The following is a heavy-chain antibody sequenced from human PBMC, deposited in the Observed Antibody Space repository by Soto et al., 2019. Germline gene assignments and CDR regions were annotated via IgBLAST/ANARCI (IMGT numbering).Heavy chain of an antibody. D-gene: IGHD2-15*01. J-gene: IGHJ6*02. V-gene: IGHV1-69*01. CDR1: GGIFTNNA. CDR3: ATGGQNDGYNFYHGMDV. CDR2: VIPLFDTA. Sequence: QVQVVQSGAEVKKPGSSVKVSCKVSGGIFTNNAISWVRQAPGQGLEWLGGVIPLFDTAYYAQIFRGRLRISADGATTTAYMELSGLKSADTAVYFCATGGQNDGYNFYHGMDVWGQGNTVTVS.